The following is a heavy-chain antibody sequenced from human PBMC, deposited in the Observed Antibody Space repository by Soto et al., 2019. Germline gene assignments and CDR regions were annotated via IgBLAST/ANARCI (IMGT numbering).Heavy chain of an antibody. J-gene: IGHJ4*02. V-gene: IGHV4-39*01. D-gene: IGHD2-21*02. CDR2: IFYSGST. CDR3: SVAYCGGDCLDF. CDR1: GVSISSSSYS. Sequence: ASETLSLTCTVSGVSISSSSYSWGWIRQPPGKGLEWIGSIFYSGSTYYNPSLESRVTMSVDTSKNQFSLKLNSVTAADTAVYYCSVAYCGGDCLDFWGQGTLVTVSA.